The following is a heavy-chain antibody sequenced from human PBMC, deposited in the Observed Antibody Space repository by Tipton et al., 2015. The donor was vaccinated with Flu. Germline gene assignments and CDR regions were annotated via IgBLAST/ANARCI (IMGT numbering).Heavy chain of an antibody. CDR2: IIPILGIA. J-gene: IGHJ6*02. CDR1: GGTFSSYA. V-gene: IGHV1-69*04. CDR3: ARGDYGSGSPRDYYYYYGMDV. D-gene: IGHD3-10*01. Sequence: QSGAEVKKPGSSVKVSCKASGGTFSSYAISWVRQAPGQGLEWMGGIIPILGIANYAQKFQGRVTITADKSTSTAYMELSSLRSEDTAVYYCARGDYGSGSPRDYYYYYGMDVWGQGTTVTVSS.